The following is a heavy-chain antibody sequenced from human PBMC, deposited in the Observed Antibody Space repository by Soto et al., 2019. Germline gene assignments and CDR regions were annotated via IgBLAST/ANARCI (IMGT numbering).Heavy chain of an antibody. CDR3: ARVVNMITFGGVIADAFDI. J-gene: IGHJ3*02. V-gene: IGHV4-34*01. Sequence: QVQLQQWGAGLLKPSETLSLTCAVYGGSFSGYYWSWIRQPPGKGLEWIGEINHSGSTNYNPSLKSRVTISVDTSKNPFSLKLSSVTAADTAVYYCARVVNMITFGGVIADAFDIWGQGTMVTVSS. D-gene: IGHD3-16*02. CDR2: INHSGST. CDR1: GGSFSGYY.